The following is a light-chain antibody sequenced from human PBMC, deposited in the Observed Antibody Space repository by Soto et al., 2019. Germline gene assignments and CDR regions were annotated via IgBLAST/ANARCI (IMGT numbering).Light chain of an antibody. CDR2: SAS. J-gene: IGKJ3*01. CDR3: QQYDSSPSFT. CDR1: QSVSSSY. Sequence: EIVLTQSPGTLSLSPGERATLSCRASQSVSSSYLAWYQQKPGQAPRLLISSASGRATGIPDRFSGSGSGTDFTLTISRLEPEDFAEYYCQQYDSSPSFTFGPGTKVDIK. V-gene: IGKV3-20*01.